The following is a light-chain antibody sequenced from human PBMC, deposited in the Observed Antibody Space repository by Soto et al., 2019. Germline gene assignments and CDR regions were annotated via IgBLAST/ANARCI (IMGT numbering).Light chain of an antibody. CDR1: QSVRSDY. CDR2: GVS. CDR3: QQYGNSPLT. J-gene: IGKJ4*01. V-gene: IGKV3-20*01. Sequence: EIVLTQSPGTLSLSPGQRATISCRASQSVRSDYFAWYQQKTGQAPRVIIFGVSTRATGVPDRFSGSGSGTDFTLTISRLEPEDFALYFCQQYGNSPLTFGGGTKVEIK.